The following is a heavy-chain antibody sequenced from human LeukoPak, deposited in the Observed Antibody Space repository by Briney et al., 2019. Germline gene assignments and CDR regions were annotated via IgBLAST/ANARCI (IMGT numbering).Heavy chain of an antibody. J-gene: IGHJ4*02. V-gene: IGHV1-69*04. CDR2: IIPIIGTP. D-gene: IGHD6-13*01. CDR1: GGTFSSNV. CDR3: ARAGGSSWYVSLYY. Sequence: LVKVSCKASGGTFSSNVISWVRQAPGQGLEWMGRIIPIIGTPDYAQKFQGRVTITADKSTNTAYMELTSLKYEDTAVYYCARAGGSSWYVSLYYWGQGTLVTVSS.